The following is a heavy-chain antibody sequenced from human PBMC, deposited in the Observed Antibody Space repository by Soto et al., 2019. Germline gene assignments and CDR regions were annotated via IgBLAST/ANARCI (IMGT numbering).Heavy chain of an antibody. CDR2: INGGNGNT. Sequence: ASVKASCKASGYIFTSYALGWVRQAPGQRLEWMGWINGGNGNTKYSQKFQGRVTITRDTSATTAYMEMSSLRSEDTAVYYCARAPHERVIGRWFDPWGQGTLVTVPQ. V-gene: IGHV1-3*01. J-gene: IGHJ5*02. CDR1: GYIFTSYA. D-gene: IGHD2-21*01. CDR3: ARAPHERVIGRWFDP.